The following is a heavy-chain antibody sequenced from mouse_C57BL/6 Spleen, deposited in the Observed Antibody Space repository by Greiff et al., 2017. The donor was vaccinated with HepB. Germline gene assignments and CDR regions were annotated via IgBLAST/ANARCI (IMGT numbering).Heavy chain of an antibody. CDR2: IDPENGDT. Sequence: VHVKQSGAELVRPGASVKLSCTASGFNIKDDYMHWVKQRPEQGLEWIGWIDPENGDTEYASKFQGKATITADTSSNTAYLQLSSLTSEDTAVYYCARYYYGSGDYWGQGTTLTVSS. CDR1: GFNIKDDY. D-gene: IGHD1-1*01. CDR3: ARYYYGSGDY. J-gene: IGHJ2*01. V-gene: IGHV14-4*01.